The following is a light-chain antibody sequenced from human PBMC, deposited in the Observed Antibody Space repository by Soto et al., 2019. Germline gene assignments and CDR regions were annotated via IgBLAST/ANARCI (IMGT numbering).Light chain of an antibody. J-gene: IGLJ1*01. CDR3: RSYTSSSTLYV. CDR2: EVT. CDR1: SSDVGGYKS. V-gene: IGLV2-14*01. Sequence: QSALTQPASVSGSPGQSITISCTGTSSDVGGYKSVSWYQHHPGKAPKLMIYEVTNRPSGVSNRFSGSKSGNTASLTISGLQAEDEADYYCRSYTSSSTLYVFGTGTKLNVL.